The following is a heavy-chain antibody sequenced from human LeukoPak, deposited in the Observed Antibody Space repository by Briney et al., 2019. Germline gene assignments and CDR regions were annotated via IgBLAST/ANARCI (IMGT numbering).Heavy chain of an antibody. CDR2: VNHSGST. CDR3: ARRLDV. V-gene: IGHV4-34*01. CDR1: GGPFSGYY. J-gene: IGHJ2*01. Sequence: PPETLSLTCAVYGGPFSGYYWTWIRQPPGKGLEWIGEVNHSGSTNYNPSLKSRVTISVDTSKNQFSLKLTSVTAADTAIYYCARRLDVWGRGTPVTVSS.